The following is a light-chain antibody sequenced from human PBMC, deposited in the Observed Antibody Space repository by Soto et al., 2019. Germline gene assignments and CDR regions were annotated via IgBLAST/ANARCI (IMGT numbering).Light chain of an antibody. CDR1: QSVSSN. CDR3: QQYYNWLGT. V-gene: IGKV3-15*01. CDR2: GAS. Sequence: EIVMTQSPATLSVSPGERATLSCRASQSVSSNLAWYQQKPGQAPRLLIHGASTWATGTPARFSGSGSGTEFTLTISSLQSEDFAVYYCQQYYNWLGTFGQGTKVEIK. J-gene: IGKJ1*01.